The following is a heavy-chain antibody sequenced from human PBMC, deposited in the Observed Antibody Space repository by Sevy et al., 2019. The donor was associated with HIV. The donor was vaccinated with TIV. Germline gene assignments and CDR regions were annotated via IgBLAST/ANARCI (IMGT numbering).Heavy chain of an antibody. CDR2: TATDTGDT. D-gene: IGHD3-16*01. CDR3: ARDHAGSVGLYFDH. Sequence: ASVNVSCKASGYTFNRHGLHWVRQAPAQGLEWMGWTATDTGDTRYSQKFQGRLTITTDTSASTLYMELSSLTSEDTAVYYCARDHAGSVGLYFDHWGQGTLVTVSS. CDR1: GYTFNRHG. J-gene: IGHJ4*02. V-gene: IGHV1-3*04.